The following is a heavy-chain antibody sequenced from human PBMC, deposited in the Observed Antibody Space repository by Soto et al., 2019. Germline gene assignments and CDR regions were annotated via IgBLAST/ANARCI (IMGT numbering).Heavy chain of an antibody. CDR3: ARGFSTYSSSSVDY. J-gene: IGHJ4*02. Sequence: QVQLVESGGGVVQPGRSLRLSCAASGFTFSSYAMHWVRQAPGKGLEWVAVISYDGSNKYYADSVKGRFTISRDNSKNTLYLQMISLRAEDTAVYYCARGFSTYSSSSVDYWGQGTLVTVSS. D-gene: IGHD6-6*01. CDR1: GFTFSSYA. V-gene: IGHV3-30-3*01. CDR2: ISYDGSNK.